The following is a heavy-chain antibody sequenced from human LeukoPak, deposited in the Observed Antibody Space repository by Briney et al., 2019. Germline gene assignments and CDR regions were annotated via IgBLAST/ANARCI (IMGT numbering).Heavy chain of an antibody. V-gene: IGHV4-59*08. CDR2: IHNSGDT. J-gene: IGHJ4*02. CDR1: GGSISSYY. D-gene: IGHD1-26*01. CDR3: ARSLGRGATAFDY. Sequence: SETLSLTCTVSGGSISSYYWSWIRQSPGKGLQWIGSIHNSGDTHYNPSLKSRVTISIDTSKNQFSLKLSSVTAADTAVYYCARSLGRGATAFDYWGQGTLVTASS.